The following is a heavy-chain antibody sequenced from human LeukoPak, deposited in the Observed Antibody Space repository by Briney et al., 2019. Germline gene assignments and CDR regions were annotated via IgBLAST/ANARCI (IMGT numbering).Heavy chain of an antibody. CDR3: AKGLGYGYEFDY. J-gene: IGHJ4*02. V-gene: IGHV3-30*18. CDR2: ISYHGTNK. CDR1: GFTFSSYG. D-gene: IGHD5-12*01. Sequence: GGSLRLSCAASGFTFSSYGMHWVRQAPGKGLEWVAVISYHGTNKYYADSVKGRSTISRDDSKNTLYLQMNSPRTEDSAVYFCAKGLGYGYEFDYWGQGTLVTVSS.